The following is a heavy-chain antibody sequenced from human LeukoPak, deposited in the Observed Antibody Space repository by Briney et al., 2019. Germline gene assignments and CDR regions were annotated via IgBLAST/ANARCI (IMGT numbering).Heavy chain of an antibody. Sequence: SETLSLTCTVSDGSIINNNHYWGWTRQPPGKGLEWIGSISYSGGTAYNPSLRSRVTISVDTSKNQFSLKVNSVTAADTAVYYCAREVEYYDSSGYRPHAFDIWGQGTLVTVSS. CDR3: AREVEYYDSSGYRPHAFDI. D-gene: IGHD3-22*01. V-gene: IGHV4-39*02. CDR2: ISYSGGT. CDR1: DGSIINNNHY. J-gene: IGHJ3*02.